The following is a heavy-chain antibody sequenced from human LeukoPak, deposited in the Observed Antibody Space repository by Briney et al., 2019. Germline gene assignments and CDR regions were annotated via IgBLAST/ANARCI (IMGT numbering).Heavy chain of an antibody. D-gene: IGHD3-22*01. V-gene: IGHV4-30-4*01. CDR1: GGSISSGDYY. CDR2: IYYSGST. CDR3: ARDARSGYYPTLDY. Sequence: SQTLSLTCTVSGGSISSGDYYWSWIRQPPGKGLEWIGYIYYSGSTYYNPSLKSRVTISVDTSKNQFSLKLSSVTAADTAVYYCARDARSGYYPTLDYWGQGTLVTVSS. J-gene: IGHJ4*02.